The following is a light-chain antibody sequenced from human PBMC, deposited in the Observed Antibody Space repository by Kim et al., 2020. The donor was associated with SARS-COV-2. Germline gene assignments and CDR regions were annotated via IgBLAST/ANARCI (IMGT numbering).Light chain of an antibody. Sequence: RITISCSGSTSNIGRNPVNWYRQVPGTAPKLLIYNTNRRPSGVPDRFSGSKSGTSASRAISGLQSEDEADYFCAAWDDSLNGPWVFGGGTKLTVL. J-gene: IGLJ3*02. CDR1: TSNIGRNP. V-gene: IGLV1-44*01. CDR3: AAWDDSLNGPWV. CDR2: NTN.